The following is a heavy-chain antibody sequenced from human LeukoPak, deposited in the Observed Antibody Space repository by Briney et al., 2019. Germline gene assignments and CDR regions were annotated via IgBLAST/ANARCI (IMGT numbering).Heavy chain of an antibody. CDR3: ARDQYSSSWFDP. CDR2: IYYSGST. CDR1: GGSISTYY. J-gene: IGHJ5*02. V-gene: IGHV4-59*12. Sequence: KPSETLSLTCTVSGGSISTYYWSWIRQPPGKGLEWIGHIYYSGSTNYNPSLKSRVTISVDTSKNQFSLKLSSVTAADTAVYYCARDQYSSSWFDPWGQGTLVTVSS. D-gene: IGHD6-13*01.